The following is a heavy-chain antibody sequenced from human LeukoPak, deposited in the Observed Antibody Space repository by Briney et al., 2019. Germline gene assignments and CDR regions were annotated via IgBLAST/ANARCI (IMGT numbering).Heavy chain of an antibody. CDR3: ARARFGWNDVLGIDY. D-gene: IGHD1-1*01. Sequence: GGSLRLSCVGTEFTFSNYWMQWVRQAPGKGLVWVSRIISDGSSTSYADSVKGRFTISRDNAKNTLFLQMNSLRAEDTAVYYCARARFGWNDVLGIDYWGQGTLVTVSS. CDR2: IISDGSST. CDR1: EFTFSNYW. V-gene: IGHV3-74*01. J-gene: IGHJ4*02.